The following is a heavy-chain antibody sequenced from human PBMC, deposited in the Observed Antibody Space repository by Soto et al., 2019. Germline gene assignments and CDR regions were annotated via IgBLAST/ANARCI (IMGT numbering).Heavy chain of an antibody. Sequence: QVQLQESGPGLVKPSQTLSLTCTVSGGSISSGGYYWSWIRQHPGKGLEWIGYIYYSGSTYYNPSLKSRVTISVDTSKNQFSLKLSSVTAADTAVYYCARDHWVPQRGERYFDYWGQGTLVTVSS. CDR2: IYYSGST. J-gene: IGHJ4*02. V-gene: IGHV4-31*03. CDR3: ARDHWVPQRGERYFDY. CDR1: GGSISSGGYY. D-gene: IGHD6-25*01.